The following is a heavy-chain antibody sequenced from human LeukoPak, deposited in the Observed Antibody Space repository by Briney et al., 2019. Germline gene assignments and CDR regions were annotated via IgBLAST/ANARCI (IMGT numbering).Heavy chain of an antibody. J-gene: IGHJ1*01. CDR2: FDPEDGET. CDR1: GYTLTELS. CDR3: ATDGWELSNHPFQH. Sequence: ASVKVSCKASGYTLTELSMHWVRQAPGKGLEWMGGFDPEDGETIYAQKFQGRVTMTEDTSTDTAYMELSSLRSEDTAVYYCATDGWELSNHPFQHRGQGTLVTVSS. V-gene: IGHV1-24*01. D-gene: IGHD1-26*01.